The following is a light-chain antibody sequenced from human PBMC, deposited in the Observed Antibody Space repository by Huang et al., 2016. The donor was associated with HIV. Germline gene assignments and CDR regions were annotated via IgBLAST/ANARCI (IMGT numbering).Light chain of an antibody. J-gene: IGKJ1*01. CDR3: QQSYNTSWT. Sequence: DIQLTQSPSSLSASVGDRVTITCRASQNINSVLNWYKQTPGKAPNLLIYAASSLQSGVPSRLSGSGSGTDFTLTISGLQPVDLGTYYCQQSYNTSWTFGQGTTVEIK. CDR1: QNINSV. CDR2: AAS. V-gene: IGKV1-39*01.